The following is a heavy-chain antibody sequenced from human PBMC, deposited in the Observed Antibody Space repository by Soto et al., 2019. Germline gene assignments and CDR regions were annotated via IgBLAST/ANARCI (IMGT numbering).Heavy chain of an antibody. J-gene: IGHJ3*02. CDR3: TSKFGQLLAYAFDI. D-gene: IGHD3-10*01. CDR2: IYHSGST. Sequence: SETLSLTCAVSGDSISRSYWWSWVRQFPGKGLEWIGEIYHSGSTIYNPSLQSRVTLSVDKSKNEFSLKMSSVTAADTAVYYCTSKFGQLLAYAFDIRGQGTMVT. V-gene: IGHV4-4*02. CDR1: GDSISRSYW.